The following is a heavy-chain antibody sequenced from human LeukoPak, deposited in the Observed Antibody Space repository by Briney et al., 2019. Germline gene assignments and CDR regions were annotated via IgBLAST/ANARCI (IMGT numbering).Heavy chain of an antibody. Sequence: PSETLSLTCAVYGGSFSGYYWSWIRQPPGKGLEWIGEINHSGSTNYNPSLKSRVTISVDTSKNQFSLKLSSVTAADTAVYYCASRFRNWAYRKTYYFDYWGQGTLVTVSS. J-gene: IGHJ4*02. CDR2: INHSGST. D-gene: IGHD7-27*01. CDR1: GGSFSGYY. V-gene: IGHV4-34*01. CDR3: ASRFRNWAYRKTYYFDY.